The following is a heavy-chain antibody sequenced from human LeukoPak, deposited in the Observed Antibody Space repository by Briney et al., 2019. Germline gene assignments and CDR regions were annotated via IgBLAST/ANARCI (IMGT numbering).Heavy chain of an antibody. J-gene: IGHJ3*02. V-gene: IGHV4-34*01. CDR3: ARGGLYDSSGYYFQPDAFDI. CDR2: INHSGST. CDR1: GGSFSSYY. Sequence: PSETLSLTCAVYGGSFSSYYWSWIRQPPGKGLEWIGEINHSGSTNYNPSLRSRVTISVDTSKNQFSLKLSSVTAADTAVYYCARGGLYDSSGYYFQPDAFDIWGQGTMVTVSS. D-gene: IGHD3-22*01.